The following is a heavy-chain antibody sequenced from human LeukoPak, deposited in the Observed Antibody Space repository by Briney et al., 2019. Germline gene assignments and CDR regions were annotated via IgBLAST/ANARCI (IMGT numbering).Heavy chain of an antibody. V-gene: IGHV3-20*04. Sequence: PGGSLRLSCAASGFTFSSYWMNWVRQAPGKGLEWVSGINWNGGSTGYADSVKGRFTISRDNAKNSLYLQMNSLRAEDTALYYCASLGYCSGGSCYARRDYWGQGTLVTVSS. CDR3: ASLGYCSGGSCYARRDY. CDR2: INWNGGST. CDR1: GFTFSSYW. D-gene: IGHD2-15*01. J-gene: IGHJ4*02.